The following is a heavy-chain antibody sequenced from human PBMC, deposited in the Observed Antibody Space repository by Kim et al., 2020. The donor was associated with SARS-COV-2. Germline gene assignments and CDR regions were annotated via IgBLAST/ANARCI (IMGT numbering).Heavy chain of an antibody. CDR1: GFTFSSYG. V-gene: IGHV3-33*01. J-gene: IGHJ2*01. CDR3: ATAYCGGDCYSYWYFDL. CDR2: IWYDGSNK. D-gene: IGHD2-21*02. Sequence: GGSLRLSCAASGFTFSSYGMHWVRQAPGKGLEWVAVIWYDGSNKYYADSVKGRFTISRDNSKNTLYLQMNSLRAEDTAVYYCATAYCGGDCYSYWYFDLWGRGTLVTVSS.